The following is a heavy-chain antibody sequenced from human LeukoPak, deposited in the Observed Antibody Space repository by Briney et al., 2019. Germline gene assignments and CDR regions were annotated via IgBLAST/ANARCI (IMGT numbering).Heavy chain of an antibody. V-gene: IGHV3-21*01. CDR3: ARDAVASNYYGSGSYGYYFDY. Sequence: PGGSLRLSCTASGFTFSSYSMNWVRQAPGKGLEWVSSISSSSSYIYYADSVKGRFTISRDNAKNSLYLQMSSLRAEDTAVYYCARDAVASNYYGSGSYGYYFDYWGQGTLVTVSS. D-gene: IGHD3-10*01. CDR1: GFTFSSYS. J-gene: IGHJ4*02. CDR2: ISSSSSYI.